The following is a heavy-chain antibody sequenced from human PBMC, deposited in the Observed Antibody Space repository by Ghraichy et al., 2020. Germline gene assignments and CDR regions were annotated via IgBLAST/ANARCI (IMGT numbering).Heavy chain of an antibody. CDR2: INDDGSST. J-gene: IGHJ3*02. Sequence: GGSLRLSCAASGFTFTKYWMHWVRQAPGKGLVWISRINDDGSSTTHADSVTGRFTISSDNSKNTLYLQMNGLRVEDTAVYYCAGPLSHDAFDTWAQGTMAPGSS. CDR1: GFTFTKYW. V-gene: IGHV3-74*01. CDR3: AGPLSHDAFDT.